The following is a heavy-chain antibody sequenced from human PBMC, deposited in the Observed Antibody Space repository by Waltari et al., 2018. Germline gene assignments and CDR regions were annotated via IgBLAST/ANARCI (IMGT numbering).Heavy chain of an antibody. V-gene: IGHV3-48*01. CDR2: ISSSSSTI. D-gene: IGHD4-17*01. CDR3: ARGNTGADAFDI. CDR1: GFTFSSYS. Sequence: EVQLVESGGGLVQPGGSLRLSCAASGFTFSSYSMNWVRQAPGKGLGWVSYISSSSSTISYADSVKGRFTISRDNAKNSLYLQMNSLRAEDTAVYYCARGNTGADAFDIWGQGTMVTVSS. J-gene: IGHJ3*02.